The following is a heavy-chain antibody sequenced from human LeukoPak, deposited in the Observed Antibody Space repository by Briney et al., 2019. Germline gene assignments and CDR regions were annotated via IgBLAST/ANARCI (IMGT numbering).Heavy chain of an antibody. V-gene: IGHV1-2*06. Sequence: ASVKVSCKASGYTFTGYFMHWVRQAPGQELEWMGRINPNSGDTNYAQTLQGRVTMTRDTSISTVYMELSRLRSDDTAVYYCARDLSSTSNWELDYWGQGTLVTVSS. CDR2: INPNSGDT. CDR3: ARDLSSTSNWELDY. J-gene: IGHJ4*02. CDR1: GYTFTGYF. D-gene: IGHD7-27*01.